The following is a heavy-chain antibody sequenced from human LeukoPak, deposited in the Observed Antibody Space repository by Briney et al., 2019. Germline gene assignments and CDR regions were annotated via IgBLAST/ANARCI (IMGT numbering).Heavy chain of an antibody. CDR2: ISSSSSYI. Sequence: GGSLRLSCAASGFTFSNYAMNWVRQAPGKGLEWVSSISSSSSYIYYADSVKGRFTISRDNAKNSLYLQMNSLRAEDTAVYYCARDRYGDYIFDYWGQGTLVTVSS. V-gene: IGHV3-21*01. D-gene: IGHD4-17*01. J-gene: IGHJ4*02. CDR1: GFTFSNYA. CDR3: ARDRYGDYIFDY.